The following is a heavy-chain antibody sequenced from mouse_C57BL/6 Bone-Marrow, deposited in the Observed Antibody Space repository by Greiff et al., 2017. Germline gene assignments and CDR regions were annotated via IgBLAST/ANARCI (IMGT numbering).Heavy chain of an antibody. Sequence: EVQLVESGGDLVKPGGSLKLSCAASGFTFSSYGMSWVRQTPDKRLEWVATISRGGSYTYYPDSVTGRFTISRDNAKNTRYLQVSSLKSEDTAMYYCARHQSGFAYWGQGTLVTVSA. J-gene: IGHJ3*01. CDR1: GFTFSSYG. V-gene: IGHV5-6*01. CDR2: ISRGGSYT. CDR3: ARHQSGFAY.